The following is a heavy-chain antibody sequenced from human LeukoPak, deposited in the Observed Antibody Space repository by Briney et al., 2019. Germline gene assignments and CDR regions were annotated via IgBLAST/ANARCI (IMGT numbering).Heavy chain of an antibody. Sequence: SGGSLRLSCAASGFTFSSYGMHWVRQAPGKGLEWVANIKQDGSEKYYVDSVKGRFTISRDNAKNSLYLQMNSLRAEDTAVYYCARYHSSSQDYWGQGTLVTVSS. CDR1: GFTFSSYG. CDR2: IKQDGSEK. V-gene: IGHV3-7*01. D-gene: IGHD6-13*01. J-gene: IGHJ4*02. CDR3: ARYHSSSQDY.